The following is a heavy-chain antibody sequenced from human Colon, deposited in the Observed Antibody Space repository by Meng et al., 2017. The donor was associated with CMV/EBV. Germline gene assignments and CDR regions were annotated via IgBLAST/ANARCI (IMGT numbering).Heavy chain of an antibody. V-gene: IGHV3-43*01. CDR3: AKVSGTGYTSSSYFDY. CDR1: GFTFDDYT. Sequence: GESLKISCVTSGFTFDDYTMHWVRQVPGKGLEWVALISWDAITTFHADSVKGLFTISRDNSRNSLYLQMNSLRPEDSGFYYCAKVSGTGYTSSSYFDYWGQGIQVTVSS. D-gene: IGHD6-19*01. J-gene: IGHJ4*02. CDR2: ISWDAITT.